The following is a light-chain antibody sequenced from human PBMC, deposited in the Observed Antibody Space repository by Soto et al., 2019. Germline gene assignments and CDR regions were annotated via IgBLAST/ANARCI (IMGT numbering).Light chain of an antibody. Sequence: DIQMTQSPSSLSASVGDRVTITCRASQTVSRYLNWYQQKPGKAPKLLIYTASSLQSGVPSRFSGSGSGTDFILTISSLQPEDFATYYCQHYNSFSSFGPGTTVDIK. J-gene: IGKJ3*01. CDR2: TAS. V-gene: IGKV1-39*01. CDR3: QHYNSFSS. CDR1: QTVSRY.